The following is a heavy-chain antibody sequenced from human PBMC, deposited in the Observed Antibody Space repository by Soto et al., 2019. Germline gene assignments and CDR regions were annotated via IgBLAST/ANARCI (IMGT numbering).Heavy chain of an antibody. CDR3: ARLWGGRGYYYYGMDV. CDR2: IYPGDSDT. CDR1: GYRFTNYW. V-gene: IGHV5-51*01. D-gene: IGHD3-3*01. Sequence: PGESLKISCKGSGYRFTNYWIGWVRQMPGKGLEWMGIIYPGDSDTRYSPSFQGQVTISADKSISTAYLQWSSLKASDTAMYYCARLWGGRGYYYYGMDVWGQGTTVTVSS. J-gene: IGHJ6*02.